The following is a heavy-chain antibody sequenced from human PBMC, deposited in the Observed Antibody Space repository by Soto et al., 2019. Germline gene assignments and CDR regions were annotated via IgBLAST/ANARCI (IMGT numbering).Heavy chain of an antibody. CDR1: GFTFSSYS. V-gene: IGHV3-21*01. Sequence: VGSLRLSCAASGFTFSSYSMNWVRQAPGKGLEWVSSISSSSSYIYYADSVKGRFTISRDNAKNSLYLQMNSLRAEDTAVYYCARSYRSPSYYYGMEVWGQGTTVKVS. J-gene: IGHJ6*01. CDR2: ISSSSSYI. D-gene: IGHD6-6*01. CDR3: ARSYRSPSYYYGMEV.